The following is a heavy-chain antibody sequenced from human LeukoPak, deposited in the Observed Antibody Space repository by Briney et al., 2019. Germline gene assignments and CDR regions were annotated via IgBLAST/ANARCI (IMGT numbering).Heavy chain of an antibody. V-gene: IGHV1-2*02. CDR3: ARVRPSSWYGFDY. Sequence: ASVKVSCKASGYIFTGYYIHWVRQAPGQGLEWMGWINPYSGGTNYAQKFQGRVTMTRDTSISTAYMELSRLRSDDTAVYYRARVRPSSWYGFDYWGQGTPVTVSS. CDR1: GYIFTGYY. D-gene: IGHD6-13*01. CDR2: INPYSGGT. J-gene: IGHJ4*02.